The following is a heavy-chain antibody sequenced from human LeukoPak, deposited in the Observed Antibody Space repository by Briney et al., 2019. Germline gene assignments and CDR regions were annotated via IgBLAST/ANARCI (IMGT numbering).Heavy chain of an antibody. J-gene: IGHJ4*02. CDR3: AKETYGDYRGGTFDY. CDR1: GFTFSSYG. V-gene: IGHV3-30*18. Sequence: GGSLRLSCAASGFTFSSYGMHWVRQAPGKGLEWVAVISYDGSNKYYADPVKGRFTISRDNSKNTLYLQMNSLRAEDTAVYYCAKETYGDYRGGTFDYWGQGTLVTVSS. CDR2: ISYDGSNK. D-gene: IGHD4-17*01.